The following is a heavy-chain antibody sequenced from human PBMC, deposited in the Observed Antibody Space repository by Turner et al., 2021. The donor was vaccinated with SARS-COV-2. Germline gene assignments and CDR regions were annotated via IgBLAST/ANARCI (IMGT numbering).Heavy chain of an antibody. CDR2: FDPEDGET. CDR1: GYTLTELS. J-gene: IGHJ6*02. D-gene: IGHD6-19*01. V-gene: IGHV1-24*01. Sequence: QVQLVQSGAEVKKPGASVKVSCKVSGYTLTELSMHWVRQAPGKGLEWMGGFDPEDGETIYAQKCQGRVTMTEDTSTDTAYMELSSLRSEDTAVYYCATGVAVAGTPSKYYYYYGMDVWGQGTTVTVSS. CDR3: ATGVAVAGTPSKYYYYYGMDV.